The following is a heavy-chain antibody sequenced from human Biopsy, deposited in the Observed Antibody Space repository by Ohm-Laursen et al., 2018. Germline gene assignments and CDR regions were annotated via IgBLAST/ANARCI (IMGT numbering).Heavy chain of an antibody. D-gene: IGHD7-27*01. CDR2: IYYTGHT. Sequence: SQTLSLTCTVSGGSIKSYYWNWIRQSPGKGLEWIGFIYYTGHTNCNPSLKSRATISVDTSKNQFSLKVISVTAADTAVYYCARLTGDPSYWGQGILVTVSS. CDR1: GGSIKSYY. CDR3: ARLTGDPSY. V-gene: IGHV4-59*01. J-gene: IGHJ4*02.